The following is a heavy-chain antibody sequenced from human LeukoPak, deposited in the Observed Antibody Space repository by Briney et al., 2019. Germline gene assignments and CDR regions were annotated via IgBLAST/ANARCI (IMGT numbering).Heavy chain of an antibody. D-gene: IGHD6-19*01. J-gene: IGHJ6*02. V-gene: IGHV4-59*01. CDR3: ARGTYSSGYYYYGMDV. CDR1: GGSISSYY. CDR2: IYYSGST. Sequence: PSETLSLTCTVSGGSISSYYWSWIRQPPGKGLEWIGYIYYSGSTNYNPSLESRVTISVDTSKNQFSLKLSSVTAADTAVYYCARGTYSSGYYYYGMDVWGQGTTVTVSS.